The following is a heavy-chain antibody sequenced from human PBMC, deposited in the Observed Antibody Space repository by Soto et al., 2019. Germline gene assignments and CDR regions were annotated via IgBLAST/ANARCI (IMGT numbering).Heavy chain of an antibody. D-gene: IGHD2-21*01. CDR2: IIPIFGTA. Sequence: ASVKVSCKASGGTFSSYAISWVRQAPGQGLEWMGGIIPIFGTANYAQKFQGRVTITADESTSTAYMELSSLRSEDTAVYYCARVIVVSEYYYGMDVWGQGTTVTVSS. CDR1: GGTFSSYA. CDR3: ARVIVVSEYYYGMDV. J-gene: IGHJ6*02. V-gene: IGHV1-69*13.